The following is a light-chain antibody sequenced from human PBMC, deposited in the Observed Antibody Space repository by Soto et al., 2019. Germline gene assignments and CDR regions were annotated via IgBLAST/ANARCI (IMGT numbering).Light chain of an antibody. CDR1: SSDVGGYNY. Sequence: QSALTQPPYASGSPGQSVTISCTGTSSDVGGYNYVSWYQQHPGKAPKLMIYEVSKRPSGVPDRFSGSKSGNTASLTVSGLQDEDEADYYCSSYAGSNNVVFGGGTKLTVL. J-gene: IGLJ2*01. CDR3: SSYAGSNNVV. CDR2: EVS. V-gene: IGLV2-8*01.